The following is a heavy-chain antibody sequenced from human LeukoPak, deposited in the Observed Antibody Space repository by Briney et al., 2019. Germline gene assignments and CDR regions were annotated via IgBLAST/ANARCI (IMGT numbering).Heavy chain of an antibody. Sequence: EGSAKVSCKPSGYTSTSSGISWVRHAPGQGLEWMGWIRAYNGDTTYAQKIKGRVTMNTDTSTSTDYMELRSLRSDDTAVYHCARDPYCGGDCYYCREGLKYFQHWGQGTLVTVSS. D-gene: IGHD2-21*02. CDR3: ARDPYCGGDCYYCREGLKYFQH. J-gene: IGHJ1*01. CDR1: GYTSTSSG. V-gene: IGHV1-18*01. CDR2: IRAYNGDT.